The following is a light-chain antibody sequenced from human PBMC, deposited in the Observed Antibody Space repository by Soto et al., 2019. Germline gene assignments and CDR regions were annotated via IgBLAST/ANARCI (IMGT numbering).Light chain of an antibody. CDR1: QSITTY. V-gene: IGKV1-39*01. CDR3: QQYYSTPPYT. CDR2: GAS. J-gene: IGKJ2*01. Sequence: DIQMTQSPSSLSASVGDRVTITCRASQSITTYLNWYQQKPGKAPKILIYGASNMQSGVPSRFSGSGSGTDVTLTINNLQPEDFATYDCQQYYSTPPYTFGQGTKVEI.